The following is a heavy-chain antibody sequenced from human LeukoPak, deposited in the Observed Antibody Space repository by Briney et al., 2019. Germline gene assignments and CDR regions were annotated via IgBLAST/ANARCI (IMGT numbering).Heavy chain of an antibody. CDR3: ARGPFGLRLGELSFTFDH. V-gene: IGHV4-59*01. CDR1: GGSISSYY. Sequence: SETLSLTCTVSGGSISSYYWSWIRQPPGKGLEWIGYIYYSGSTNYNPSLKSRVTISVDTSKNQFSLKLSSVTAADTAVYYCARGPFGLRLGELSFTFDHWGQGTLVTVSS. CDR2: IYYSGST. D-gene: IGHD3-16*02. J-gene: IGHJ4*02.